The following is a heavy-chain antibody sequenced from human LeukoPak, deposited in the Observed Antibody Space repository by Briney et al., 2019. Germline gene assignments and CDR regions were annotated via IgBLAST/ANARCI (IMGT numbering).Heavy chain of an antibody. D-gene: IGHD1-1*01. V-gene: IGHV1-18*01. Sequence: VASVKVSCKASGYTFTSYGISWVRQAPGQGLEWMGWISAYNGNTNYAQKLQGRVTMTTDTSTSTAYMELRSLRSDDTAVYYCARAYTYTWANYNWFDPWGQGTLVTVFS. J-gene: IGHJ5*02. CDR3: ARAYTYTWANYNWFDP. CDR1: GYTFTSYG. CDR2: ISAYNGNT.